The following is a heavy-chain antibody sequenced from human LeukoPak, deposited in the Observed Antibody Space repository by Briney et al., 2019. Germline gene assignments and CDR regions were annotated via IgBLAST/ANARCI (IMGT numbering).Heavy chain of an antibody. J-gene: IGHJ6*03. V-gene: IGHV3-48*01. CDR1: GFTFSSYS. CDR3: ARALAAAAPYYMDV. CDR2: ISSSSSTI. D-gene: IGHD6-13*01. Sequence: GGSLRLSCAASGFTFSSYSMNWVRQAPGKGLEWVSYISSSSSTIYYADSVKGRFTISRDNAKNSLYLQMNSLRAEDTAVYYCARALAAAAPYYMDVWGKGTTVTVSS.